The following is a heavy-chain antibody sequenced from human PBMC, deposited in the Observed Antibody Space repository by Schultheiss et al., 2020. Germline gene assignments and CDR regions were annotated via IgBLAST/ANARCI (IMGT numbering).Heavy chain of an antibody. CDR3: ARDGNEEDYYYGMDV. CDR2: ISYDGNKE. CDR1: GFTFRNYG. J-gene: IGHJ6*02. V-gene: IGHV3-30*03. D-gene: IGHD4-23*01. Sequence: GGSLRLSCAASGFTFRNYGMHWVRQAPGKGLEWVAVISYDGNKESYGDSVKSRFTISRDNSKNTLYLQMNSLRAEDTTVYYCARDGNEEDYYYGMDVWGQGTTVTVSS.